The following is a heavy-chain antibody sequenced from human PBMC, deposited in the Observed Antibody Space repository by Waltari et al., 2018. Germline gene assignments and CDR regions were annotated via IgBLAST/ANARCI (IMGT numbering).Heavy chain of an antibody. CDR2: SYHSGST. Sequence: QLQLQESGSGLVKPSQTLSLTCAVSGGSISSGGYSRSWIGEPPGKGLEWLGYSYHSGSTYYHPSLKSRVTISVDRSKTQFSLKLSSVTAADTAVYYCARYCSGGSCYFGGFDYWGQGTLVTVSS. J-gene: IGHJ4*02. D-gene: IGHD2-15*01. CDR1: GGSISSGGYS. V-gene: IGHV4-30-2*01. CDR3: ARYCSGGSCYFGGFDY.